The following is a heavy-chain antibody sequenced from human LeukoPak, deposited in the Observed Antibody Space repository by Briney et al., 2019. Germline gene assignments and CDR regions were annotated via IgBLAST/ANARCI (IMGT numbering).Heavy chain of an antibody. CDR3: ASSRSAVRKWLATHDAFDI. V-gene: IGHV5-51*01. J-gene: IGHJ3*02. CDR2: IYPGDSDT. Sequence: GESLKISCKGSGYSFTSYWIGWVRQMPGKGLEWMGIIYPGDSDTRYSPSFQGQVTISADKSISTAYLQWSSLKASDTAMYYCASSRSAVRKWLATHDAFDIWGQGTMVTVSS. D-gene: IGHD6-19*01. CDR1: GYSFTSYW.